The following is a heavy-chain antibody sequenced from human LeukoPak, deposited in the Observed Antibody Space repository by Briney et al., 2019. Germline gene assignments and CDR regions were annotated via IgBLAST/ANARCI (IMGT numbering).Heavy chain of an antibody. J-gene: IGHJ6*02. CDR3: ARDTRVRGSVNYGMDV. D-gene: IGHD3-10*01. CDR1: GGTFISYA. CDR2: IIPIFGTA. Sequence: ASVKVSCKASGGTFISYAISWVRQAPGQGLEWMGGIIPIFGTANYAQKFQGRVTITADESTSTAYMELSSLRSEDTAVYYCARDTRVRGSVNYGMDVWGQGTTVTVSS. V-gene: IGHV1-69*13.